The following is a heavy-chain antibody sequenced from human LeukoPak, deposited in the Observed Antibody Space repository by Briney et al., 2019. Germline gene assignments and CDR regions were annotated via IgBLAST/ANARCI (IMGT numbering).Heavy chain of an antibody. CDR1: GGSISSSSYY. J-gene: IGHJ4*02. V-gene: IGHV4-39*01. D-gene: IGHD3-10*01. CDR2: INHSGST. CDR3: ARHKFVRNNYGSGHPDY. Sequence: PSETLSLTCTVSGGSISSSSYYWGWVRQPPGKGLEWIGEINHSGSTNYNPSLKSRVTISVDTSKNQFSLKLSSVTAADTAVYYCARHKFVRNNYGSGHPDYWGQGTLVTVSS.